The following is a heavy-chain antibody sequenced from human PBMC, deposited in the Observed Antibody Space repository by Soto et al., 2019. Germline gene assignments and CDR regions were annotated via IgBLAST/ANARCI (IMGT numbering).Heavy chain of an antibody. J-gene: IGHJ5*02. Sequence: LSLTCTVSCGSISSYYWSLIRQPPGKGLEWIGYIYYSGSTNYNPSLKSRVTISVDTSKNQFSLKLSSVTAADTAVYYCARAAKEAAGNWFDPWGQGTLVTVSS. CDR3: ARAAKEAAGNWFDP. CDR2: IYYSGST. V-gene: IGHV4-59*01. CDR1: CGSISSYY. D-gene: IGHD6-13*01.